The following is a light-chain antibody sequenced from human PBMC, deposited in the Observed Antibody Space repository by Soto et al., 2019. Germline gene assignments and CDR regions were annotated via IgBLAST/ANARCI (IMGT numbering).Light chain of an antibody. CDR1: ISDLGTYNY. J-gene: IGLJ1*01. CDR2: EVS. CDR3: GSYTTSSTPYV. V-gene: IGLV2-14*01. Sequence: QSALTQPASVSGSPGQSITISCTGTISDLGTYNYVSWYQQHPGKAPKLIIYEVSNRPSGVSFRFSGSKSGNTASLTISGLQAEDEADYYCGSYTTSSTPYVFGTGTKVTVL.